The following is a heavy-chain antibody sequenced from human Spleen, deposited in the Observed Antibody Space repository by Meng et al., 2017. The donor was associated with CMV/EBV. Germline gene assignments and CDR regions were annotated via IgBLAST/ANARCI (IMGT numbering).Heavy chain of an antibody. Sequence: TFTSYGISWVRQAPGQGLEWMGWISAYNGNTNYAQKVQGRVIMTTDTSTSTAYMELRSLRSDDTAVYYCARDILGYCISSSCSTGNYWGQGTLVTVSS. CDR3: ARDILGYCISSSCSTGNY. CDR1: TFTSYG. J-gene: IGHJ4*02. D-gene: IGHD2-2*01. CDR2: ISAYNGNT. V-gene: IGHV1-18*01.